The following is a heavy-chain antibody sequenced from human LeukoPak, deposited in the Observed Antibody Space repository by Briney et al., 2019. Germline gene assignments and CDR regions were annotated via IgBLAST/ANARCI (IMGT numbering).Heavy chain of an antibody. Sequence: PGGSLRLSCAASGFTFDDYATRWVRQAPGKGLEWVSGISWNGGTIGYADSVKGRFTISRDNANNSLYLQMNSLRAEESAVYYCAKERTVAGKGPGSIFEYWGEGTLVTVSS. D-gene: IGHD6-19*01. CDR1: GFTFDDYA. CDR2: ISWNGGTI. CDR3: AKERTVAGKGPGSIFEY. V-gene: IGHV3-9*01. J-gene: IGHJ4*02.